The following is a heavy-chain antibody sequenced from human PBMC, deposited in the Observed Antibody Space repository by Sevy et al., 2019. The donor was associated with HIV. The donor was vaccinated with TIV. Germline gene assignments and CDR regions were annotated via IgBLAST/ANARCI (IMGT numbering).Heavy chain of an antibody. J-gene: IGHJ4*02. CDR3: AREGCTQPHDY. CDR2: FSFGCGRI. V-gene: IGHV3-23*01. Sequence: GGSLRLSCAASGFTFAKYSMCWVRQAPGKGLEWVSTFSFGCGRINYADSVKGRFIISRDDSKNTLFLQMNSLRAEDTATYFCAREGCTQPHDYWGQGTLVTVSS. D-gene: IGHD2-8*01. CDR1: GFTFAKYS.